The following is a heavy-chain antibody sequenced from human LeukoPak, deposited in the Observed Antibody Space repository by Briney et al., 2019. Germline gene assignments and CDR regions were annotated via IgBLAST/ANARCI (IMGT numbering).Heavy chain of an antibody. CDR2: IYYSGST. CDR1: GGSISSCDYY. Sequence: SETLSLTCTVSGGSISSCDYYWSWIRQPPGKGLEWIGYIYYSGSTYYNPSLKSRVTISVDTSKNQFSLKLSSVTAADTAVYYCARSYDISPIDYWGQGTLVTVSS. V-gene: IGHV4-30-4*08. D-gene: IGHD3-9*01. CDR3: ARSYDISPIDY. J-gene: IGHJ4*02.